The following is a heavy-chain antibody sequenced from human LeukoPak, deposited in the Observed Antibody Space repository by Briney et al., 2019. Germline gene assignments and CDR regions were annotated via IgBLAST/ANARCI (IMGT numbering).Heavy chain of an antibody. V-gene: IGHV3-23*01. CDR1: GFTFSNYA. Sequence: GGSLRLSCAASGFTFSNYAMIWVRQAPGKGLEWVSSIRGSGGSAYYADSMKGRFTISRDNSRNTLFLQMNSLTAEDTAVYYCARLSSGSPSNFDCWGQGTLVIVSS. J-gene: IGHJ4*02. CDR2: IRGSGGSA. D-gene: IGHD3-22*01. CDR3: ARLSSGSPSNFDC.